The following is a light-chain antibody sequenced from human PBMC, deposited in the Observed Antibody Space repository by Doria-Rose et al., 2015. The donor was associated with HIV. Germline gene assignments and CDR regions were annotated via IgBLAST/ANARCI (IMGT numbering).Light chain of an antibody. J-gene: IGKJ1*01. CDR3: HQYGTSWT. V-gene: IGKV3-20*01. Sequence: TQSPGTLSLSPGERATLSCSASQSFSSTYLAWDQQKPGHAPSLLIYDGSTRATGIPDRFSDSGSGTDFTLTVNRLEPEDFALYYCHQYGTSWTFGQGTKVEI. CDR2: DGS. CDR1: QSFSSTY.